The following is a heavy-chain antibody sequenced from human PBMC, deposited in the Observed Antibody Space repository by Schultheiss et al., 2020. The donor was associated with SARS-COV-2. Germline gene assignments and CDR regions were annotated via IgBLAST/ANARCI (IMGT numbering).Heavy chain of an antibody. CDR3: ARHASVVLVATFDY. V-gene: IGHV4-39*01. J-gene: IGHJ4*02. D-gene: IGHD5-12*01. Sequence: SETLSLTCSVSGGSIRTMSYYWGWIRQPPGKGLEWIKSIYYSGSTYYNPSLKSRVTISVDTSKNQFSLKLSSVTAADTAVYYCARHASVVLVATFDYWGQGTLVTVSS. CDR2: IYYSGST. CDR1: GGSIRTMSYY.